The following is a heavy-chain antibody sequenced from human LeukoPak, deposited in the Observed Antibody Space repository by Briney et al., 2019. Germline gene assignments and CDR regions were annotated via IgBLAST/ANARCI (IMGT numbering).Heavy chain of an antibody. CDR2: IYYSGRT. D-gene: IGHD3-10*01. CDR3: ARYHTSGVYFDY. CDR1: GXSINSGDYH. J-gene: IGHJ4*02. V-gene: IGHV4-30-4*01. Sequence: PSQTLSLTCTVSGXSINSGDYHWXXTRQPXGKGLEWIGYIYYSGRTYYKPSLKSRVTISVDSSKNQFSLKLSSVIAADTAVYYCARYHTSGVYFDYWGQGTLVTVSS.